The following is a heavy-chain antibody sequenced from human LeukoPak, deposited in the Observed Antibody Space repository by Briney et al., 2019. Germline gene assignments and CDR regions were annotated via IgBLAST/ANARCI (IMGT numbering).Heavy chain of an antibody. J-gene: IGHJ6*03. CDR3: ARENSSSPTGLYYYYYMDV. CDR1: GFTFSSYW. CDR2: IKQDGSEK. Sequence: PGGSLRLSRAASGFTFSSYWMSWVRQAPGKGLEWVANIKQDGSEKYYVDSVKGRFTISRDNAKNSLYLQMNSLRAEDTAVYYCARENSSSPTGLYYYYYMDVWGKGTTVTVSS. D-gene: IGHD6-6*01. V-gene: IGHV3-7*01.